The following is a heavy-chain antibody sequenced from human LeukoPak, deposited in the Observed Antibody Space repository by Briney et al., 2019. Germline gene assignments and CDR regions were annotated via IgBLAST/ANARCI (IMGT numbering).Heavy chain of an antibody. J-gene: IGHJ6*03. Sequence: GGSLRLSCAASGFTFSSYAMHWVRQAPGKGLEWVAVISYDGSNKYYADSVKGRFTISRDNSKNTLYLQMNSLRAEDTAVYYCARDHSYGGIFYYYYYYMDVWGKGTTVTVSS. CDR2: ISYDGSNK. D-gene: IGHD4-23*01. CDR3: ARDHSYGGIFYYYYYYMDV. V-gene: IGHV3-30*04. CDR1: GFTFSSYA.